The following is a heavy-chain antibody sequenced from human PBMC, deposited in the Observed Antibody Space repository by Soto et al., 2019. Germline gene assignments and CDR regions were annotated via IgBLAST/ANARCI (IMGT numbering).Heavy chain of an antibody. J-gene: IGHJ6*02. V-gene: IGHV1-46*01. CDR3: ARDINLFLDWLLTPLKYCYGMAV. D-gene: IGHD3-3*01. CDR1: GYTFTSYY. CDR2: INPSGGST. Sequence: ASVKLSCKASGYTFTSYYMHWVRQAPGQGLEWMGIINPSGGSTSYAQKFQGRVTMTRDTSTSTVYMELSSLRSEDTAVYYCARDINLFLDWLLTPLKYCYGMAVWAQGTTVTVSS.